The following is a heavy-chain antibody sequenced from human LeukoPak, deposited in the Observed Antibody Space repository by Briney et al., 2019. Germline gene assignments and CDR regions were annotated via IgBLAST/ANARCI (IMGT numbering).Heavy chain of an antibody. CDR2: ISTAGDP. J-gene: IGHJ3*02. CDR3: AGQARPGSAEGAFDI. Sequence: PGGSLRLSCTASGFTFSSYDMHWVRQDKGKGLEWVSAISTAGDPYYLGSVKGRFTISRENAKNSFYLQMNSLRAGDTAVYYCAGQARPGSAEGAFDIWGQGTMVTVPS. D-gene: IGHD2-2*01. V-gene: IGHV3-13*05. CDR1: GFTFSSYD.